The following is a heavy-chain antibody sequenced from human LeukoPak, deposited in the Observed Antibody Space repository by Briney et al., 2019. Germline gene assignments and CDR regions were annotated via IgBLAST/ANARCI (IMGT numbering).Heavy chain of an antibody. CDR2: IYSGGST. V-gene: IGHV3-53*01. D-gene: IGHD2-8*01. Sequence: GGSLRLSCAASGFTVSSNYMSWVRQAPGKGLEWGLVIYSGGSTYYADSVKGRFTISKDNSKNTLYLQMNSLRAEDTAVYYCASAYCTNGVCSKVPLDYWGQGTLVTVSS. J-gene: IGHJ4*02. CDR3: ASAYCTNGVCSKVPLDY. CDR1: GFTVSSNY.